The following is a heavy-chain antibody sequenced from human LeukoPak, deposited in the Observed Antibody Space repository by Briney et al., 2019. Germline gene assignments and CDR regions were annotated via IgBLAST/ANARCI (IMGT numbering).Heavy chain of an antibody. CDR1: GFTFSSYV. CDR2: TTGSGATT. J-gene: IGHJ2*01. CDR3: ARSWYIDL. V-gene: IGHV3-23*01. Sequence: PGGSLRLSSAASGFTFSSYVMTWVRQAPGKGLEWVTTTTGSGATTDYADSVKGRFTISRDNSKNTLSLQMNSLRAEDTAVYYCARSWYIDLWGGGTLVTVSS.